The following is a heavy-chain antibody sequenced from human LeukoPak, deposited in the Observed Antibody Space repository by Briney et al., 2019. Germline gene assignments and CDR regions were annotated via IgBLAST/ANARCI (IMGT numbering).Heavy chain of an antibody. CDR2: ISYDGSNK. Sequence: GGSLRLSCAASGFTFSSYAMHWVRQAPGKGLEWVAVISYDGSNKYYADSVKGRFTISRDNSKNTLYLQMNSLRAEDTAVYYCAKDSSGYLKNYYYYGMDVWGQGTTVTVSS. CDR1: GFTFSSYA. J-gene: IGHJ6*02. V-gene: IGHV3-30-3*01. CDR3: AKDSSGYLKNYYYYGMDV. D-gene: IGHD3-22*01.